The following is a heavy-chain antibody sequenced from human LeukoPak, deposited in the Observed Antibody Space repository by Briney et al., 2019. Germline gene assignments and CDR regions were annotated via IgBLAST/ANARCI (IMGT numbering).Heavy chain of an antibody. D-gene: IGHD3-22*01. CDR2: IYYSGST. Sequence: LSLSCAASGFTFDDYGMSWVRQAPGKGLEWIGSIYYSGSTYYNPSLKSRVTISVDTSKNQFSLKLSSVTAAGTAVYYCARLTVTYYYDSSGSHLDYWGQGTLVTVSS. CDR3: ARLTVTYYYDSSGSHLDY. V-gene: IGHV4-30-2*03. CDR1: GFTFDDYG. J-gene: IGHJ4*02.